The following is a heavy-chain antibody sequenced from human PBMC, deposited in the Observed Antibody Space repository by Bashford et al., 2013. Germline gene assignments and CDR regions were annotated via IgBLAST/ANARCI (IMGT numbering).Heavy chain of an antibody. Sequence: SETLSLTCSVSGDSITSSYWGWVRQSPGRGLECLGYVYHDGTANYNPSLKGRVTISIDTSKKYFSLHLSSVTAADTAVYYCARIFRARGLQFDPWGQGIQVTVSS. J-gene: IGHJ5*02. CDR1: GDSITSSY. D-gene: IGHD3-10*01. CDR3: ARIFRARGLQFDP. CDR2: VYHDGTA. V-gene: IGHV4-59*12.